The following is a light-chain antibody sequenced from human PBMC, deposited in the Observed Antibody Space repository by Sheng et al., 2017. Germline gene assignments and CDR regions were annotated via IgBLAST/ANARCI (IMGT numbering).Light chain of an antibody. J-gene: IGLJ1*01. Sequence: QSVLTQPPSASGTPGQRVTISCSGSSSNIGSNNVNWYQQLPGTAPKLLIYSNNQRPSGVPDRFSGSKSGNSASLAIAGLQAEDEAEYYCQSYDDRLSGSYVFGTGTRVNVL. CDR3: QSYDDRLSGSYV. CDR1: SSNIGSNN. V-gene: IGLV1-44*01. CDR2: SNN.